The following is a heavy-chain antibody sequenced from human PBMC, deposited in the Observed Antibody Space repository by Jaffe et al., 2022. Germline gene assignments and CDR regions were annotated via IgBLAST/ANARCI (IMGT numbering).Heavy chain of an antibody. CDR2: INHSGST. Sequence: QVQLQQWGAGLLKPSETLSLTCAVYGGSFSGYYWSWIRQPPGKGLEWIGEINHSGSTNYNPSLKSRVTISVDTSKNQFSLKLSSVTAADTAVYYCAAKVGFYYYGSGKFDYWGQGTLVTVSS. V-gene: IGHV4-34*01. CDR3: AAKVGFYYYGSGKFDY. CDR1: GGSFSGYY. J-gene: IGHJ4*02. D-gene: IGHD3-10*01.